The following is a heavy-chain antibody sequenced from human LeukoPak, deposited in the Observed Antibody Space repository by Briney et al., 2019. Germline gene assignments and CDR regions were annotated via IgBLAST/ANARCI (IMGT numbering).Heavy chain of an antibody. J-gene: IGHJ1*01. CDR2: ISWNSGSI. Sequence: GGSLRLSCAASGFTFDDYAMHWVRHAPGKGLEWVSGISWNSGSIGYADSVKGRFTISRDNAKNSLYLQMNSLRAEDTALYYCAKTPDGLRWSAEYFQHWGQGTLVTVSS. CDR3: AKTPDGLRWSAEYFQH. V-gene: IGHV3-9*01. D-gene: IGHD4-23*01. CDR1: GFTFDDYA.